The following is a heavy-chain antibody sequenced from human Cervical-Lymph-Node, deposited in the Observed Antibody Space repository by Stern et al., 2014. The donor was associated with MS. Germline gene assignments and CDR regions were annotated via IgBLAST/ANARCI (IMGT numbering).Heavy chain of an antibody. D-gene: IGHD1-1*01. CDR2: ITNVGST. CDR1: GFTVSRDY. V-gene: IGHV3-53*01. CDR3: ARDTSSPERSDW. Sequence: VQLVQSGGGVIQPGGSLRLSCTASGFTVSRDYMKWVRQAPGKGLEWVSLITNVGSTFYTASVKGRFTISRDDSKNTVYLHMTSLRAEDTAMYYCARDTSSPERSDWWGQGTLVTVSS. J-gene: IGHJ4*02.